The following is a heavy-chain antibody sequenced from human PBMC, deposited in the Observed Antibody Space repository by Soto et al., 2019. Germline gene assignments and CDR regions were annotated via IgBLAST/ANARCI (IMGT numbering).Heavy chain of an antibody. CDR1: GDSVSSNSAA. J-gene: IGHJ4*02. CDR2: TWYRSNWRN. CDR3: ARNTWNFGTSRDY. Sequence: SQTLSLTCAISGDSVSSNSAAWNWIRQSPSRGLEWLGRTWYRSNWRNDYALSVKGRIAITPDTSKNQFSLHLNSVTPEDTAVYYCARNTWNFGTSRDYWGQGILVTVSS. V-gene: IGHV6-1*01. D-gene: IGHD1-7*01.